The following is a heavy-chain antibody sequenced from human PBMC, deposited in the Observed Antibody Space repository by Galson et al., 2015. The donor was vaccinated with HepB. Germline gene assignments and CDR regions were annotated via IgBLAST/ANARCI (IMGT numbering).Heavy chain of an antibody. J-gene: IGHJ5*02. CDR1: GDSVSSDIAA. CDR3: ASSRFGLSGWFDP. CDR2: TCYRSEWLT. V-gene: IGHV6-1*01. D-gene: IGHD3-3*02. Sequence: CAISGDSVSSDIAAWNWIRQSPSRGFEWLGRTCYRSEWLTDYSPSVRSRILIASGTSKNHFSLHLTSVTPEDTAMYFCASSRFGLSGWFDPWGQGILVTVSS.